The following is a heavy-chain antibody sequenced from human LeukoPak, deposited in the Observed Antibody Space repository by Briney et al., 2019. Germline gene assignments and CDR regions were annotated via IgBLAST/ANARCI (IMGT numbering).Heavy chain of an antibody. J-gene: IGHJ4*02. V-gene: IGHV3-7*01. CDR3: GTTVTTGRRY. CDR1: GFTFSFYY. D-gene: IGHD4-17*01. CDR2: IKQDGSEK. Sequence: PGGSLRLSCAASGFTFSFYYMSWVRQAPGRGLEWVANIKQDGSEKYYMDSVKGRFTISRDNAKNSLYLQMNSLRAEDTAVYYCGTTVTTGRRYWGQGTLVTVSS.